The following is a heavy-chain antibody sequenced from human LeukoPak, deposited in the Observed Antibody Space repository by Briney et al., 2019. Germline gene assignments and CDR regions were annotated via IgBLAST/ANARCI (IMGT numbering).Heavy chain of an antibody. V-gene: IGHV3-53*01. CDR1: GFTVSSNY. CDR3: ARDPIAGAPDYFDY. J-gene: IGHJ4*02. Sequence: GGSLRLSCVASGFTVSSNYMSWVRQAPGKGLEWVSVIYSGGSTYYGNSVRGRFTISRDNSKNTLHLQLNSLRAEDTGVYYCARDPIAGAPDYFDYWGQGTLVSVSS. CDR2: IYSGGST. D-gene: IGHD1-26*01.